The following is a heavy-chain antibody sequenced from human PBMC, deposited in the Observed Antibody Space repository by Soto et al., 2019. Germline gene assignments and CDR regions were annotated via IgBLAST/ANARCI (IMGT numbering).Heavy chain of an antibody. CDR2: IIPLFGKA. D-gene: IGHD1-26*01. V-gene: IGHV1-69*01. J-gene: IGHJ4*02. CDR1: GDTFSRYA. Sequence: QVQLVQSGAEEKKPGSSVKVSCKASGDTFSRYAITWVRQAPGQGLEWMGGIIPLFGKANYAQKFQGRVTFTADESTSTAYMELSSLGSDDTAIYYCARLGSRLGADFDYWGQGTLVAISA. CDR3: ARLGSRLGADFDY.